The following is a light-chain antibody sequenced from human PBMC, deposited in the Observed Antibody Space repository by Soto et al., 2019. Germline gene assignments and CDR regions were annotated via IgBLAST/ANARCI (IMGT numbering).Light chain of an antibody. V-gene: IGLV1-40*01. CDR1: SSNIGAGYD. Sequence: QSVLTQPPSASGAPGQRVTISCTGSSSNIGAGYDVHWYQQLPGTAPKLLIYANSNRPAGVPDRLSGSKSGTSASLAITGLQAEDEADYYCQSYDSSLSGVAFCGGTKLTVL. CDR3: QSYDSSLSGVA. CDR2: ANS. J-gene: IGLJ2*01.